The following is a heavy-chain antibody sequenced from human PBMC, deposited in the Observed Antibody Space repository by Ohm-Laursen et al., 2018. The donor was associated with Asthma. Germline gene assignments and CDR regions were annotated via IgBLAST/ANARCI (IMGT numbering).Heavy chain of an antibody. V-gene: IGHV3-23*01. Sequence: SLRLSCAASGFTFSSYAMSWVRQAPGKGLEWVSAISGSGGSTYSADSVKGRFTISRDNSKNTLYLQMNSLRAEDTAVYYGAKDPMYGYDILGQDYFDYWGQGTLVTVSS. CDR3: AKDPMYGYDILGQDYFDY. J-gene: IGHJ4*02. D-gene: IGHD3-9*01. CDR2: ISGSGGST. CDR1: GFTFSSYA.